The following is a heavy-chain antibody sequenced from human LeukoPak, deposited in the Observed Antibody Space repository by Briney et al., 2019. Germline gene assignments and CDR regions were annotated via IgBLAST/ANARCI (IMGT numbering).Heavy chain of an antibody. Sequence: GGSLRLSCAASGFTFSSYWMHWVRQAPGGGLVWVSRINGDGTGTSYADSVKGRFTISRDNAKNTLYLQMNSLRAEDTAVYSCAREKSYYYYVMDVWGQGTTVTVSS. CDR2: INGDGTGT. CDR3: AREKSYYYYVMDV. J-gene: IGHJ6*02. CDR1: GFTFSSYW. V-gene: IGHV3-74*01.